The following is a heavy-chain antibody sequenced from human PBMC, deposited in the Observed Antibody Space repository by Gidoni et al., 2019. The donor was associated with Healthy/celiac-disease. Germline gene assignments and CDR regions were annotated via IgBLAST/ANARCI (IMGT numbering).Heavy chain of an antibody. V-gene: IGHV3-30-3*01. CDR1: GFTFSTYA. J-gene: IGHJ4*02. Sequence: QVQLVESGGGVVQPGGSLRRSCAASGFTFSTYAVHWVRQAPGKGLEWVAVISYDGTNKYYADSVKGRFTISRDNSKNTLYLQMNSLRAEDTAVYYCARAYCSGGSCPSKYWGQGTLVTVSS. D-gene: IGHD2-15*01. CDR2: ISYDGTNK. CDR3: ARAYCSGGSCPSKY.